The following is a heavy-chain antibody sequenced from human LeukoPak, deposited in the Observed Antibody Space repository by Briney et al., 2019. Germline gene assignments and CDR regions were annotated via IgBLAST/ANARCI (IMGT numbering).Heavy chain of an antibody. D-gene: IGHD3-3*01. V-gene: IGHV4-39*07. J-gene: IGHJ4*02. CDR3: ARAVSDFWSGYYPMTFDY. CDR2: IYYGGST. Sequence: SETLSLTCTVSGGSILSSSYYWGWIRQPPGKGLEWIGSIYYGGSTDYNPSLKSRVIISVDTSKNQFSLKLSSVTAADTAVYYCARAVSDFWSGYYPMTFDYWGQGTLVTVSS. CDR1: GGSILSSSYY.